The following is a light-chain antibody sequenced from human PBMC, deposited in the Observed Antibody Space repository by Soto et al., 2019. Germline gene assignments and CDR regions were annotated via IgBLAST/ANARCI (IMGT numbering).Light chain of an antibody. CDR3: QQYHSIPWT. CDR2: DAS. Sequence: DIQMTQSPSTLSASVGDRVTITCRASQSITTWLAWYQQKPGTAVKVLIYDASTLGSGVPSRFSGSGSGTEFTLTISSPQPEDFTTYHCQQYHSIPWTFGQGTKVEVK. J-gene: IGKJ1*01. CDR1: QSITTW. V-gene: IGKV1-5*01.